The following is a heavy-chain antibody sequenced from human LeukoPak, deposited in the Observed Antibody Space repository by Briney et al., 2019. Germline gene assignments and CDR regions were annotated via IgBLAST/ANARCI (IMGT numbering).Heavy chain of an antibody. Sequence: GGSLRLSCAASGFTFSSYGMHWVRQAPGKGLEWVAVIWYDGSNKYYADSVKGRFTISRDNSKNTLYLQMNSLRAEDTAVYYCAKDPPGPTYYDILTGYYRPSRFDYWGQGTLVTVSS. D-gene: IGHD3-9*01. CDR2: IWYDGSNK. CDR1: GFTFSSYG. CDR3: AKDPPGPTYYDILTGYYRPSRFDY. V-gene: IGHV3-33*06. J-gene: IGHJ4*02.